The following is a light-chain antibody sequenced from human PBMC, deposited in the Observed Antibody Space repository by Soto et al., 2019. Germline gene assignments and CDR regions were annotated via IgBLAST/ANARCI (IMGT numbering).Light chain of an antibody. Sequence: EIVLTQSPGTLSLSTGEEASRSRRASQSVDRNYLAWYQQKTGQTARLIIYGAFGRADGIPHGFSGSGFGTDFTLTISKVEHEDFAVYYCQQYGTPRSVTFGQGTRLEIK. V-gene: IGKV3-20*01. CDR2: GAF. CDR3: QQYGTPRSVT. J-gene: IGKJ5*01. CDR1: QSVDRNY.